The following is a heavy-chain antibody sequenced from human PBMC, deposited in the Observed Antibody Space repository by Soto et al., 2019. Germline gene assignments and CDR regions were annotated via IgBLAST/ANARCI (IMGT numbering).Heavy chain of an antibody. CDR3: ARGNWDGRAFDI. J-gene: IGHJ3*02. CDR2: INPNSGGT. Sequence: ASVKVSCKASGYTFTGYYMHWVRQAPGQGLEWMGGINPNSGGTNYAQKFQGWVTMTRDTSISTAYMELSRLRSDDTDVYYCARGNWDGRAFDIWGQGTMVTVSS. CDR1: GYTFTGYY. V-gene: IGHV1-2*04. D-gene: IGHD7-27*01.